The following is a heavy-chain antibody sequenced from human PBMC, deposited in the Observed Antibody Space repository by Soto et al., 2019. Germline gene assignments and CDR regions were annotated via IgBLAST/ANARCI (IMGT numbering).Heavy chain of an antibody. CDR3: ARAFYGTLPTGFDP. D-gene: IGHD4-17*01. Sequence: LVKVSCKASGGTFSSYAISWVRQAPGQGLEWMGGISPIFGTANYAQKFQGRVTITADESTSTAYMELSSLRSEDTAVYYCARAFYGTLPTGFDPWGQGTLVTVSS. CDR2: ISPIFGTA. J-gene: IGHJ5*02. V-gene: IGHV1-69*13. CDR1: GGTFSSYA.